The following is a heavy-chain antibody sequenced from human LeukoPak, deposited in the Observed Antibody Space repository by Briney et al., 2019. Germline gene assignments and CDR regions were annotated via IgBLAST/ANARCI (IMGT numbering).Heavy chain of an antibody. Sequence: SETLSLTCTVSGGSISSDYWTWIRQPPGKGLEWIGYIYYSGSTNYNPSLKSRVTMSVDTSKNQFSLKLISVTAADTAVYYCAREGGVVAGTFDYWGQGTLVTISS. CDR3: AREGGVVAGTFDY. CDR2: IYYSGST. V-gene: IGHV4-59*01. CDR1: GGSISSDY. D-gene: IGHD2-15*01. J-gene: IGHJ4*02.